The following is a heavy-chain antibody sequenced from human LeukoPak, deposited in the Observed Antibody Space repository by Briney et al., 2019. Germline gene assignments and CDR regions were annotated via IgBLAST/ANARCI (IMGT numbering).Heavy chain of an antibody. V-gene: IGHV4-34*01. CDR1: GGSFSGYY. J-gene: IGHJ4*02. CDR3: ARGHPGIAAAGHY. Sequence: PSETLSLTWAVYGGSFSGYYWSWIRQPPGKGLEWIGEINHSGSTNYNPSLKSRVTISVDTSKNQFSLKLSSVTAADTAVYYCARGHPGIAAAGHYWGQGTLVTVSS. CDR2: INHSGST. D-gene: IGHD6-13*01.